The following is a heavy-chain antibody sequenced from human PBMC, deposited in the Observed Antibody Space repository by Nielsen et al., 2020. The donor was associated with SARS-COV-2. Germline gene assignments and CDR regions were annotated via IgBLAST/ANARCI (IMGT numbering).Heavy chain of an antibody. CDR1: GYTFTGYY. Sequence: ASVKVSCKASGYTFTGYYMHWVRQAPEQGLEWMGWINPNSGGTNYAQKFQGRVTMTRDTSISTAYMELSRLRSDDTAVYYCALYSGYDFGGPFDYWGQGTLVTVSS. J-gene: IGHJ4*02. CDR3: ALYSGYDFGGPFDY. V-gene: IGHV1-2*02. CDR2: INPNSGGT. D-gene: IGHD5-12*01.